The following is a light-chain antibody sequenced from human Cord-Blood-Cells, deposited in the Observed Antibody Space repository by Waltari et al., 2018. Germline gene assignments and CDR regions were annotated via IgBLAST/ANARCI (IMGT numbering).Light chain of an antibody. CDR1: HSNIGAGYD. V-gene: IGLV1-40*01. CDR3: QSYDSSLSGWV. CDR2: GCT. Sequence: QSVLTQPPSVSGAPGQRVTIPCTGSHSNIGAGYDVHWSQQIPRTAPKPLLYGCTYRPPGVRDRFSGSKSGTSSALGITGLQAKEEADYYGQSYDSSLSGWVFGEGTKLPV. J-gene: IGLJ3*02.